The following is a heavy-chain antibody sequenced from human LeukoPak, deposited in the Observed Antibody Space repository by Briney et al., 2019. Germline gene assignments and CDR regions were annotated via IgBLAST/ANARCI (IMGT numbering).Heavy chain of an antibody. D-gene: IGHD6-13*01. CDR3: ARGRDGSWDYFDY. V-gene: IGHV1-18*01. CDR2: ISAYNGNT. J-gene: IGHJ4*02. CDR1: GYTFTSYG. Sequence: VASVKVSCKASGYTFTSYGISWVRQAPGQGLEWMGWISAYNGNTNYAQKLQGRVTITADESTSTAYMELSSLRSEDTAVYYCARGRDGSWDYFDYWGQGTLVTVSS.